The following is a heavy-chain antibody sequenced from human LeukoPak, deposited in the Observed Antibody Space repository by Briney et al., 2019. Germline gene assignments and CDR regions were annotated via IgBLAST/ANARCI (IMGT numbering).Heavy chain of an antibody. CDR1: RGSISNYY. V-gene: IGHV4-59*01. D-gene: IGHD3-22*01. CDR3: ARAQATYYYDSSGYYYGGYFDY. CDR2: IHYSGST. J-gene: IGHJ4*02. Sequence: LETLSLTCTVSRGSISNYYWSWIRQPPGKGLEWMGYIHYSGSTNYNPSLKSRVTISVDTSKNQFSLKLSSVTAADTAVYYCARAQATYYYDSSGYYYGGYFDYWGQGTLVTVSS.